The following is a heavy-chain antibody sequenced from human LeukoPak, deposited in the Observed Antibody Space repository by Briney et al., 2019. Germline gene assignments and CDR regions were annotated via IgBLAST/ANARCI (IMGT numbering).Heavy chain of an antibody. CDR1: GGSISSSSYY. V-gene: IGHV4-39*07. D-gene: IGHD6-13*01. Sequence: SETLSLTCTVSGGSISSSSYYWGWIRQPPGKGLEWIGSIYHSGSTYYNPSLKSRVTISVDTSKNQFSLKLSSVTAADTAVYYCARAAGFGGIAAAGHDYWGQGTLVTVSS. CDR2: IYHSGST. J-gene: IGHJ4*02. CDR3: ARAAGFGGIAAAGHDY.